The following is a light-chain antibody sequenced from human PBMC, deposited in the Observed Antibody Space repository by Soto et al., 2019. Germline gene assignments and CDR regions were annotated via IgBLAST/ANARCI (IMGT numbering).Light chain of an antibody. CDR2: GNY. CDR3: QSYDSSLSGVV. CDR1: SSNIGTGYD. V-gene: IGLV1-40*01. J-gene: IGLJ2*01. Sequence: QSVLTQPPSVSGAPGQRVTISCTGSSSNIGTGYDVHWYQQLPGTTPKLLIYGNYNRPSGVPDRFSGSKSGTSASLAITGLQAEDEADYYCQSYDSSLSGVVFGGGTKLTVL.